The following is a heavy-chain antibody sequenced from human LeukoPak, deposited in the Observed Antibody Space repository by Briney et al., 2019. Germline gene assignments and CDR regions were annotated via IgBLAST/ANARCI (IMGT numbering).Heavy chain of an antibody. CDR1: GYTFTSYG. V-gene: IGHV1-18*01. CDR3: AGTDSIAAAGTLRS. J-gene: IGHJ5*02. CDR2: ISAYNGNT. Sequence: ASVKVSCKASGYTFTSYGISWVRQAPGQGLEWMGWISAYNGNTNYAQKLQGRVTMTTDTSTSTAYMELRSPRSDDTAVYYCAGTDSIAAAGTLRSWGQGTLVTVSS. D-gene: IGHD6-13*01.